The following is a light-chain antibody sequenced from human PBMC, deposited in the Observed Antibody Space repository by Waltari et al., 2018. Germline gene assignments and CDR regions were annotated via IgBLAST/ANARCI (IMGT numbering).Light chain of an antibody. CDR1: QNINTW. CDR3: LQYNGEPRT. V-gene: IGKV1-5*03. Sequence: DIQKTQSPSTLSASVGDRVTITCRASQNINTWLAWHQQKPGKAPNLLIYKASSLESGVPSRFSGSGSGTEFTLTISSLQPDDFATYYCLQYNGEPRTFGQGTKVEVK. J-gene: IGKJ1*01. CDR2: KAS.